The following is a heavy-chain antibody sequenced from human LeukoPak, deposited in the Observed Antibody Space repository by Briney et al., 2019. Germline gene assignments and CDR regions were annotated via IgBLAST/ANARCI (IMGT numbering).Heavy chain of an antibody. CDR3: ARAVVVTALRRANWFDP. D-gene: IGHD2-21*02. CDR2: INHSGST. CDR1: GGSFSGYY. Sequence: PSETLSLTCAVYGGSFSGYYWCWIRQPPGKGLEWIGEINHSGSTNYNPSLKSRVTISVDTSKNQFSLKLSSVTAADTAVYYCARAVVVTALRRANWFDPWGQGTLVTVSS. V-gene: IGHV4-34*01. J-gene: IGHJ5*02.